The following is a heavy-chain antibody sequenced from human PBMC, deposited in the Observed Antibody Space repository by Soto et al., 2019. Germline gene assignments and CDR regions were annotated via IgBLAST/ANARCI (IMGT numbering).Heavy chain of an antibody. CDR1: GFHLSSAW. V-gene: IGHV3-15*01. CDR2: IKTKADGGTT. CDR3: STDARGLLGY. D-gene: IGHD2-21*02. J-gene: IGHJ4*02. Sequence: EVQVVESGGGLVNPGGSLRLSCIGSGFHLSSAWMSWVRQAPGKGLEWVGRIKTKADGGTTDYAAPVKGRFTISRDDSDSTLYLQMNSLKTEDSAVYYCSTDARGLLGYWGQGTQVTVSS.